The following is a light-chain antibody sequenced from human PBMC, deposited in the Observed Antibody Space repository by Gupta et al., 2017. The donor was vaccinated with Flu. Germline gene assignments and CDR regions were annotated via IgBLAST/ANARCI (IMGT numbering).Light chain of an antibody. CDR2: KAS. CDR1: QSISSR. J-gene: IGKJ3*01. CDR3: LQYSYLFT. Sequence: GDRVTITCRASQSISSRLAWYQQKPGLAPKLLIYKASTFDSGIPSRFSGSGSGTEFTLTITSLQPEDFATYYCLQYSYLFTFGPGTKVEIK. V-gene: IGKV1-5*03.